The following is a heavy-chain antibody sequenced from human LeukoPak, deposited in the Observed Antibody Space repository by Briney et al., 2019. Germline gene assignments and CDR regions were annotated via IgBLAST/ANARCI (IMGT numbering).Heavy chain of an antibody. J-gene: IGHJ6*03. CDR3: ARGSDDSRYYYYYMDV. V-gene: IGHV4-4*07. CDR1: GGSISSYY. D-gene: IGHD3-3*01. Sequence: SETLSLTCTVSGGSISSYYWSWIRQPAGKGLEWIGRIYTSGSTNYNPSLKSRVTMSVDTSKNQFSLKLSSVTAADTAVYYCARGSDDSRYYYYYMDVWGKGTTVTVSS. CDR2: IYTSGST.